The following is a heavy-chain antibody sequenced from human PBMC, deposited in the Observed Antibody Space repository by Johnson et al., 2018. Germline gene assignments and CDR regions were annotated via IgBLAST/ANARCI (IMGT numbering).Heavy chain of an antibody. J-gene: IGHJ1*01. Sequence: QEELVESGGGVVQPGRSMRLSCAASGFTFSSYGMHWVRQAPGKGLEWVALISYHGDDKYSDSAKVRFTISSDNSKNTLYLQMNSLRAEEKGLYYCAKETSRTSFGVVTEIIYFQNWGQGTLVTVSS. CDR1: GFTFSSYG. D-gene: IGHD3-3*01. V-gene: IGHV3-30*18. CDR2: ISYHGDDK. CDR3: AKETSRTSFGVVTEIIYFQN.